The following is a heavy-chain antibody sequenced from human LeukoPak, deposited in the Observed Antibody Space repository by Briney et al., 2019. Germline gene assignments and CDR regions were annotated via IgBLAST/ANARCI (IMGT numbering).Heavy chain of an antibody. CDR1: GGTFSSYA. Sequence: ASVKVSCKASGGTFSSYAISWVRQAPGQGLEWMGWINAGNGNTKYSQKFQGRVTITRDTSASTAYMELSSLRSEDTAVYYCARYSYGTFDYWGQGTLVTVSS. CDR3: ARYSYGTFDY. V-gene: IGHV1-3*01. D-gene: IGHD5-18*01. CDR2: INAGNGNT. J-gene: IGHJ4*02.